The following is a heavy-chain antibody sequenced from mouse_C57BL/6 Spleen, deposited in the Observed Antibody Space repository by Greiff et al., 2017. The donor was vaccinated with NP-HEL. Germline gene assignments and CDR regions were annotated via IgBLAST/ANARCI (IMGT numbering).Heavy chain of an antibody. V-gene: IGHV2-6*01. CDR3: ASSLTGPLPY. J-gene: IGHJ3*01. CDR2: IWGVGST. Sequence: VMLVESGPGLVAPSQSLSITCTVSGFSLTSYGVDWVRQSPGKGLEWLGVIWGVGSTNYNSALKSRLSISKDNSKSQVFLKMNSLQTDDTAMYYCASSLTGPLPYWGQGTLVTVSA. D-gene: IGHD4-1*01. CDR1: GFSLTSYG.